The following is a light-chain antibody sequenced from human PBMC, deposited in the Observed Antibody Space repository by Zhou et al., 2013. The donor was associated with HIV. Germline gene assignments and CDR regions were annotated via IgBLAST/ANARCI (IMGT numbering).Light chain of an antibody. CDR1: QSISTY. V-gene: IGKV1-39*01. Sequence: DIQMTQSPSSLSASVGDRVTITCRASQSISTYLNWYQQKPGKAPKLLVYAASTLQSGVPSRFSGSGSGTDFTLTINSLQPEDFATYYCQQTYSIPPYTFGQGTKLEIK. J-gene: IGKJ2*01. CDR3: QQTYSIPPYT. CDR2: AAS.